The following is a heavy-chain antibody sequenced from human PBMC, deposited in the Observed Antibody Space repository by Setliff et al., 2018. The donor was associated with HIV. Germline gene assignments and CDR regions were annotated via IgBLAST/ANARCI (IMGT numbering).Heavy chain of an antibody. CDR1: GYSFASYW. J-gene: IGHJ4*02. CDR3: ASGRKKNYDLFSGYYRILGVDFDY. CDR2: ISPDDSDS. Sequence: PGESLKISCKGSGYSFASYWIGWVRQMPGKGLEWMGIISPDDSDSRYSPSFQGQVTISADKSISTAYLQWSSLKASNTAMYYCASGRKKNYDLFSGYYRILGVDFDYWGQGTLVTVSS. D-gene: IGHD3-3*01. V-gene: IGHV5-51*01.